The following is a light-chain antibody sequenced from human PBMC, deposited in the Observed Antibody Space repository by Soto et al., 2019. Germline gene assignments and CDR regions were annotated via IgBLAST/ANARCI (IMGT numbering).Light chain of an antibody. CDR3: QQYNNWWT. V-gene: IGKV3-15*01. CDR2: DAS. Sequence: ENVLTQSTATLSLSPGEVATLSCRASQSVSSYLAWYQQKPGQAPRLLIYDASTRATGIPARFSGSGSGTEFTLTINSLQSEDFAVYYCQQYNNWWTFGQGTKWIS. CDR1: QSVSSY. J-gene: IGKJ1*01.